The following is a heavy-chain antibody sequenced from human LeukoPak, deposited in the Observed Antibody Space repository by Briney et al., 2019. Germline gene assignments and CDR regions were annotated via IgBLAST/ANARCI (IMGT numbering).Heavy chain of an antibody. V-gene: IGHV3-7*02. CDR3: AGAPNKHYFDY. D-gene: IGHD4/OR15-4a*01. CDR1: GFTFSSYW. J-gene: IGHJ4*02. CDR2: INQDGSET. Sequence: PGGSLRLSCAASGFTFSSYWMSWVRQAPGKGLEWVVNINQDGSETNYVDSVKGRFTISRDNAKSSLYLQMNSLRAEDTAVYYCAGAPNKHYFDYWGQGTLVTVSS.